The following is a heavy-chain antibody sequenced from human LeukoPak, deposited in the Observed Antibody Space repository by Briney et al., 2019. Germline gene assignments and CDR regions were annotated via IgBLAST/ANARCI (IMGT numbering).Heavy chain of an antibody. CDR2: IYRSGCT. D-gene: IGHD2-15*01. CDR3: AVESSSYRSIGN. CDR1: GYSISSGYY. J-gene: IGHJ4*02. V-gene: IGHV4-38-2*02. Sequence: SETLSLTCTVSGYSISSGYYWGWIREPPGKGLEWIGSIYRSGCTYYNPSIKSRVTISTDTSKNPFSLKLSSVTAADTAVYYCAVESSSYRSIGNWGLGTLVTVSS.